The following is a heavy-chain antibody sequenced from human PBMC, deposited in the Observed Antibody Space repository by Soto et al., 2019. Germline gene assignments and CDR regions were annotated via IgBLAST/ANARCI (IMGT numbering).Heavy chain of an antibody. CDR2: ISAYNGNT. Sequence: ASVKVSCKASGYTFTSYGISWVRQAPGQGLEWVGWISAYNGNTNYAQKLQGRVTMTTDTSTSTAYMELRSLRSDDTAVYYCARDTLLWFGESPYGMDVWGQGTTVTVSS. J-gene: IGHJ6*02. CDR1: GYTFTSYG. V-gene: IGHV1-18*04. CDR3: ARDTLLWFGESPYGMDV. D-gene: IGHD3-10*01.